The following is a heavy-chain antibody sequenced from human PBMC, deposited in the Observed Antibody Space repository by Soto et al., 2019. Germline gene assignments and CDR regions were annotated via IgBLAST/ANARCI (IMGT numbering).Heavy chain of an antibody. D-gene: IGHD5-12*01. CDR3: ARQRIVATVDFDY. CDR1: GGSISSYY. Sequence: PSETLSLTCTVSGGSISSYYWSWIRQPPGKGLEWIGYIYYSGSTNYNPSLKSRVTISVDTSKNQFSLKLSSATAADTAVYYCARQRIVATVDFDYWGQETLVTVSS. V-gene: IGHV4-59*08. J-gene: IGHJ4*02. CDR2: IYYSGST.